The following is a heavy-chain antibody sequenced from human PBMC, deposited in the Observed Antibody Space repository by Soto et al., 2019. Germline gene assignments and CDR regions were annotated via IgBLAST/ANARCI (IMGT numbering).Heavy chain of an antibody. CDR1: GYSISSGYY. CDR2: IYHSGST. Sequence: PSETLSLTCAVSGYSISSGYYWGWIRQPPGKGLEWIGSIYHSGSTYYNPSLKSRVTISVDTSKNQFSLKLSSVTAADTAVYYCARLNYGSGSYYSWYFDYWGQGTKVTVYS. V-gene: IGHV4-38-2*01. CDR3: ARLNYGSGSYYSWYFDY. J-gene: IGHJ4*02. D-gene: IGHD3-10*01.